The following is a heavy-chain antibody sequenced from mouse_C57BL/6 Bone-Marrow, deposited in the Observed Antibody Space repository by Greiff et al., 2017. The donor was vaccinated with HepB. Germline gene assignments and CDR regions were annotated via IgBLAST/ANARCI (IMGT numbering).Heavy chain of an antibody. V-gene: IGHV1-69*01. CDR2: IDPSDSYT. Sequence: VQLQQPGAELVMPGASVKLSCKASGYTFTSYWMHWVKQRPGQGLEWIGEIDPSDSYTNYNQTFKGKSTLTVDKSSSTAYMQLSSLTSEDSAVYYCARDEDYQYYAMDYWGQGTSVTVSS. CDR3: ARDEDYQYYAMDY. J-gene: IGHJ4*01. D-gene: IGHD2-4*01. CDR1: GYTFTSYW.